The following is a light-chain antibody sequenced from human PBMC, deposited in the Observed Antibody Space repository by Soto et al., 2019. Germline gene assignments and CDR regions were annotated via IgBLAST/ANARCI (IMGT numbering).Light chain of an antibody. CDR1: QSISTSS. Sequence: EIVLTQSPGTLSLSPGARATLNCRASQSISTSSLAWYRQKPGQAPRLLIYGAFNRATGIPDRLSGGGSGTEFTLTISGLQSDDFAVYYCQQFNNWPPWTFGQGTKVDIK. J-gene: IGKJ1*01. CDR3: QQFNNWPPWT. V-gene: IGKV3-20*01. CDR2: GAF.